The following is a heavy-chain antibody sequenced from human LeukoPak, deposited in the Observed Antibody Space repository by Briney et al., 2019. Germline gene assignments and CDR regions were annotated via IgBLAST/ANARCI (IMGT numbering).Heavy chain of an antibody. CDR1: GFTFSGSA. J-gene: IGHJ4*02. V-gene: IGHV3-73*01. CDR2: IRSKANSYAT. CDR3: STGSSSSGGY. D-gene: IGHD6-6*01. Sequence: GGSLRLSCAASGFTFSGSAMHWVRQASGKGLEWVGRIRSKANSYATAYAASVKGRLTISRDDSKNTAYLQMNSLKTEDTAVYYCSTGSSSSGGYWGQGTLVTVSS.